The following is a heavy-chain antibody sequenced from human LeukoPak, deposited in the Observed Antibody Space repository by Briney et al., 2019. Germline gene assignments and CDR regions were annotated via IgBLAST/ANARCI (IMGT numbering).Heavy chain of an antibody. V-gene: IGHV3-74*01. CDR3: ARDRYSSMWSVFEY. CDR2: ISGDGSIT. Sequence: QSGGSLRLSCAASGFTISGYWMHWVRQAPGKGLVWVSRISGDGSITAYADSVKGRFTISRDNAKNTLYLQVNSLRAEDTAVYYCARDRYSSMWSVFEYWGQGALVTVSS. CDR1: GFTISGYW. D-gene: IGHD6-13*01. J-gene: IGHJ4*02.